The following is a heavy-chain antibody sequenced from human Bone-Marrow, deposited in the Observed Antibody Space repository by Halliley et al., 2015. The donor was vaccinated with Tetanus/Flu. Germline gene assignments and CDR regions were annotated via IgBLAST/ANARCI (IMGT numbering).Heavy chain of an antibody. CDR3: ARYYSISDPFDR. CDR2: IYYRGST. V-gene: IGHV4-30-4*01. D-gene: IGHD6-6*01. Sequence: TLSLTCDVSGYSISDGGFFWSWVRQPPGKGLEWIGYIYYRGSTYYNPSLNNAVTISVDASKNQFSLRLSSVTAADTAMYYCARYYSISDPFDRWGQGALVTVSS. J-gene: IGHJ4*02. CDR1: GYSISDGGFF.